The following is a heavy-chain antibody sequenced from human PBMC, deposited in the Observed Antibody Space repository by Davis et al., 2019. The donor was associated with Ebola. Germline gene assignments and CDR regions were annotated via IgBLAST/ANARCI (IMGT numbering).Heavy chain of an antibody. CDR2: IWYDGSNK. J-gene: IGHJ4*02. CDR1: GFTFSSYW. Sequence: GGSLRLSCAASGFTFSSYWMSWVRQAPGKGLEWVAVIWYDGSNKYYADSVKGRFTISRDNSKNTLYLQMNSLRAEDTAVYYCARVGGYSSGWSDYWGQGTLVTVSS. V-gene: IGHV3-33*08. D-gene: IGHD6-19*01. CDR3: ARVGGYSSGWSDY.